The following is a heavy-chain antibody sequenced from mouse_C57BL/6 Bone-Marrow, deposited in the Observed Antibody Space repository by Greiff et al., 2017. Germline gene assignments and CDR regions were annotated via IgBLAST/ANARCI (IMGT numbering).Heavy chain of an antibody. V-gene: IGHV1-69*01. Sequence: QVQLQQPGAELVMPGASVKLSCKASGYTFTSYWMHWVKQRPGQGLEWIGEIDPSESYTNYNQKVKGKSTLTVDKSSSTAYMQLSSLTSEDSAVYYCARRGGSTVVAHFDVWGTGTTVTVSS. D-gene: IGHD1-1*01. J-gene: IGHJ1*03. CDR2: IDPSESYT. CDR1: GYTFTSYW. CDR3: ARRGGSTVVAHFDV.